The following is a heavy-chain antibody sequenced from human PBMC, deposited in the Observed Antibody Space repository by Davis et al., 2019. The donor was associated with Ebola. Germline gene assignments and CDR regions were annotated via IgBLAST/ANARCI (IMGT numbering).Heavy chain of an antibody. J-gene: IGHJ3*02. CDR1: GYRFTTYG. CDR3: ATLPDI. V-gene: IGHV7-4-1*02. CDR2: INTNTGNP. Sequence: ASVKVSCKASGYRFTTYGMHWVRQAPGQGLEWMGWINTNTGNPTYAKGFTGRFVFSLDTSVSTAYLQINSLKTKDIAVYYCATLPDIWGQGIMVIVSS.